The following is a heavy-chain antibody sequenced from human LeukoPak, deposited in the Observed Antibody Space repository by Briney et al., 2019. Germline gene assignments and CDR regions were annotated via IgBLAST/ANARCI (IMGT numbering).Heavy chain of an antibody. J-gene: IGHJ6*03. Sequence: GGALRLSCAASGFTFRGYGMHWVRQAPGKGLEWGAYIQNDGSNEQYAESVNGRFSISTDSSKNILYLQMNSLRAEDTAVYYCAKDRCSNGIGCYYYYMDVWGKGTTVTISS. CDR2: IQNDGSNE. CDR3: AKDRCSNGIGCYYYYMDV. CDR1: GFTFRGYG. D-gene: IGHD2-8*01. V-gene: IGHV3-30*02.